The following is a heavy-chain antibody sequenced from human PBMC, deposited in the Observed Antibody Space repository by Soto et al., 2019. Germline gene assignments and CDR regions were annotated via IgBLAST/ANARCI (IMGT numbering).Heavy chain of an antibody. Sequence: GAPVETASRGAGGKCSTHSTPWVRQAPGQGLEWMGRIIPILGIANYAQKFQGRVTITADKSTSTAYMELSSLRSEDTAVYYCARGKEDYYMDVWGKGTTVTVSS. CDR1: GGKCSTHS. J-gene: IGHJ6*03. CDR3: ARGKEDYYMDV. V-gene: IGHV1-69*02. CDR2: IIPILGIA.